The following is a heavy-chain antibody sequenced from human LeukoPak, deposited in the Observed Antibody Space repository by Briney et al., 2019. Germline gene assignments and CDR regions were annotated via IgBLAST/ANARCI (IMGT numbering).Heavy chain of an antibody. Sequence: GGSLRLSCAASGFTFSSYAMSWVRQAPGKGLDLEWVSSISGSGGNTYYADSVKGRFTISRDNARNTLFLQMNSLRVDDTAVYYCATDLAGLFDYWGRGTLVSVSS. V-gene: IGHV3-23*01. CDR1: GFTFSSYA. CDR3: ATDLAGLFDY. CDR2: ISGSGGNT. J-gene: IGHJ4*02.